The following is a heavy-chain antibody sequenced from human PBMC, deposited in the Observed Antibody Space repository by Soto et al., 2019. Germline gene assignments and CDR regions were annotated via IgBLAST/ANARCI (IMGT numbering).Heavy chain of an antibody. Sequence: GGSLRLSCAASGFTFSSYSMNWVRQAPGKGLEWVSSISSSSSYIYYADSVKGRFTISRDNAKNSLYLQMNSLRAEDTAVYYCARGGIAALYYYYYMDVWGKGTTVTVSS. D-gene: IGHD6-13*01. CDR3: ARGGIAALYYYYYMDV. J-gene: IGHJ6*03. V-gene: IGHV3-21*01. CDR2: ISSSSSYI. CDR1: GFTFSSYS.